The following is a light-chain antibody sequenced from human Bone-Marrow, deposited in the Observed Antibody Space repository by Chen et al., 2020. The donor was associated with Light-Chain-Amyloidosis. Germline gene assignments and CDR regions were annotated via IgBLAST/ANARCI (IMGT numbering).Light chain of an antibody. V-gene: IGLV3-1*01. CDR3: QAWDISYGAV. CDR2: QDN. CDR1: DLGDKY. J-gene: IGLJ2*01. Sequence: SFTLTQSPSVSVSPGQTATIACSVDDLGDKYVCWYKRSPGQSPVMNIFQDNTRPSGVPERFSGSNSATTATMNITETQVMDEADYYCQAWDISYGAVFGGGTKLTVL.